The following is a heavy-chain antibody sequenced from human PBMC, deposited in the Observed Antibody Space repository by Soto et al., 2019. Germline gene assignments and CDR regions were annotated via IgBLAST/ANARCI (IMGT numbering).Heavy chain of an antibody. V-gene: IGHV3-23*01. D-gene: IGHD3-22*01. CDR3: AKSLIEDYYDRRGSLHYLDY. CDR2: ISVSGGST. Sequence: PWGSLRLACAACGYSFSSYAISWVRQDPGKGLEWVSAISVSGGSTYYADSVKGRFTISGDNSKNTLYLQMNSLRAEDTAGYYCAKSLIEDYYDRRGSLHYLDYWAREPWSPSPQ. J-gene: IGHJ4*02. CDR1: GYSFSSYA.